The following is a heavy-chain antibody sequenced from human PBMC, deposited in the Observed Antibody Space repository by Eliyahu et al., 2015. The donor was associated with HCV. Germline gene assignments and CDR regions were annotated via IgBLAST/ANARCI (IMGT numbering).Heavy chain of an antibody. Sequence: EVQLVESGGGLVQPGGSLXLXCAASGFTFSSYSMNWVRQAPXKGXAXVSYISSSSSTIYYADSVKGRFTISRDNAKNSLYLQMNSLRAEDTVVYYCARVMEGDGDYGEFDYWGQGTLVTVXS. V-gene: IGHV3-48*01. CDR2: ISSSSSTI. CDR3: ARVMEGDGDYGEFDY. CDR1: GFTFSSYS. J-gene: IGHJ4*02. D-gene: IGHD4-17*01.